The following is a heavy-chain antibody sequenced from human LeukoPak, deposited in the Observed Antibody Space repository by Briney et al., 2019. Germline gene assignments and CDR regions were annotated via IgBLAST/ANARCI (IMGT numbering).Heavy chain of an antibody. Sequence: SETLSLTCAVYGGSFSGYYWSWIRQPPGKGLEWIGEINHSGSTNYNPSLKSRVTISVDTSKNQFSLKLSSVTAADTAVYYCARTTMDHWGQGTLVTVSS. D-gene: IGHD4-4*01. CDR3: ARTTMDH. CDR1: GGSFSGYY. CDR2: INHSGST. V-gene: IGHV4-34*01. J-gene: IGHJ4*02.